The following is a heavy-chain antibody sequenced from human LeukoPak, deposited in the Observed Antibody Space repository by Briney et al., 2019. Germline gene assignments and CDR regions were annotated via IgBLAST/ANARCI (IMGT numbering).Heavy chain of an antibody. CDR2: IRYDGSNK. CDR3: AKVNYQSGVYSYFDS. CDR1: GFTFSSYE. Sequence: GGSLRLSCAAPGFTFSSYEMNWVRQAPSKGLEWVAFIRYDGSNKYYADSVKGRFTISRDSSRNTLSLQMNNLRVEDTALYYCAKVNYQSGVYSYFDSWGQGALVTVSS. V-gene: IGHV3-30*02. J-gene: IGHJ4*02. D-gene: IGHD3-22*01.